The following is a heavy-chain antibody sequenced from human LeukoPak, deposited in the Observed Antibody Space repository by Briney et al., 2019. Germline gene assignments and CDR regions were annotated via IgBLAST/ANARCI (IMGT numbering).Heavy chain of an antibody. CDR1: GYTFTGYY. CDR2: INPNSGGT. Sequence: ASVKVSCKASGYTFTGYYMHWVRQAPGQGLEWMGWINPNSGGTNYAQKFQGRVTMTRDTSISTAYMELSRLRSDDTAVYYCARVLGLFGRSTAYYYGMDVWGQGTTVTVSS. CDR3: ARVLGLFGRSTAYYYGMDV. J-gene: IGHJ6*02. V-gene: IGHV1-2*02. D-gene: IGHD2-2*01.